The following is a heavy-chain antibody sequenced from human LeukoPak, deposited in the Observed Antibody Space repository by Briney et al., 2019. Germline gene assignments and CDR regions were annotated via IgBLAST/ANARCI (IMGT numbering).Heavy chain of an antibody. CDR2: IYYSGST. Sequence: SQTLSLTCTLSGGSISSGDYYWSWIRQPPGKGLEWIGYIYYSGSTYYNPSLKSRVTISVDTSKNQFSLKLSSVTAADTAVYYCARGGGYCSSTSCSGFDYWGQGTLVTVSS. D-gene: IGHD2-2*01. J-gene: IGHJ4*02. V-gene: IGHV4-30-4*08. CDR1: GGSISSGDYY. CDR3: ARGGGYCSSTSCSGFDY.